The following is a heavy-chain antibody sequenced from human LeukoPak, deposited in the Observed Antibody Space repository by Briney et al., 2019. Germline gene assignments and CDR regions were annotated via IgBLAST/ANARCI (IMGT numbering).Heavy chain of an antibody. CDR2: IYSGGST. CDR3: ARGGSYLSAFDI. J-gene: IGHJ3*02. Sequence: GGSLRLSCAASGFTVSSNYMSWVRQAPGKGLEWVSIIYSGGSTFYADSVKGRFTISRDNSKNTLYLQMNSLRAEDTAVYYCARGGSYLSAFDIWGQGTMVTISS. D-gene: IGHD1-26*01. V-gene: IGHV3-53*01. CDR1: GFTVSSNY.